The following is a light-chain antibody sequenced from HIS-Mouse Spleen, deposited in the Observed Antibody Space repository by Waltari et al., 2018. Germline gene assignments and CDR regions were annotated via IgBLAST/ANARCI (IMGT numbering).Light chain of an antibody. CDR2: EDS. Sequence: SYELTQPPSVSVSPGQTARITCSGDALPKKYAYWYQQKSGQAPVLVIYEDSKRPYGIPEIFSGSSSGTMATLTISGAQVEDEADYYCYSTDSSGNHRVFGGGTKLTVL. V-gene: IGLV3-10*01. J-gene: IGLJ2*01. CDR3: YSTDSSGNHRV. CDR1: ALPKKY.